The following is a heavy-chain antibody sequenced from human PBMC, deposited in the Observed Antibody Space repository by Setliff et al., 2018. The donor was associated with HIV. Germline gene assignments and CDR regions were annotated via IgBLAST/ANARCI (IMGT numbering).Heavy chain of an antibody. D-gene: IGHD1-26*01. CDR2: IFYTGST. J-gene: IGHJ4*02. Sequence: SETLSLTCTVSGGSITTSSYYWGWIRQPPGKGLEWIGTIFYTGSTYYNPSLKSRVTISVDTSKNQVSLKLTSVTAADTAVYYCARHYNVNYYVRKDFDFWGQGTLVTVSS. CDR1: GGSITTSSYY. V-gene: IGHV4-39*01. CDR3: ARHYNVNYYVRKDFDF.